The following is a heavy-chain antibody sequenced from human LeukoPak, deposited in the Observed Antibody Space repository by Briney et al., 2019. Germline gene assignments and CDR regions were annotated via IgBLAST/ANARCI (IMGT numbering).Heavy chain of an antibody. V-gene: IGHV3-48*04. CDR1: GFTFNIYG. CDR3: ARATRNGYDY. Sequence: PGGSLRLSCAASGFTFNIYGMNWVRQAPGKGPEWVSYISHNSDTIYYVDSVKCRFTMSRDNTKRSLYLQLNSLRVEDTAIYYCARATRNGYDYWGQGTLVTVSS. CDR2: ISHNSDTI. J-gene: IGHJ4*02. D-gene: IGHD5-24*01.